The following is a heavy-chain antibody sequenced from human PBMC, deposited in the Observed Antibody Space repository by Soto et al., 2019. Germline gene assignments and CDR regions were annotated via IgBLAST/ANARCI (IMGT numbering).Heavy chain of an antibody. V-gene: IGHV3-23*01. CDR2: VSGNGQGI. D-gene: IGHD3-10*01. CDR3: AKDRDYPRDYFHY. CDR1: GLPFSSYA. J-gene: IGHJ4*02. Sequence: GGSLKLSCPPSGLPFSSYAMSWVGRAPGKGLEWVSAVSGNGQGIYYADSVRGRFTISRDNSKNTVFLHMDSLRAEDTAVYYCAKDRDYPRDYFHYWGQGTLVTVSS.